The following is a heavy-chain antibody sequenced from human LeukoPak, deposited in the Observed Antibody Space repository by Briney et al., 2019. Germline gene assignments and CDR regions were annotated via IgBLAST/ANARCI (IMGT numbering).Heavy chain of an antibody. D-gene: IGHD3-10*01. J-gene: IGHJ6*02. Sequence: ASVKVSCKASGYTFTSYGISWVRQAPGQGPEWMGWISAYNGNTNYAQKLQGRVTMTTDTSTSTAYMELRSLRSDDTAVYYCATPAMVRGVIITSEAGMDVWGQGTTVTVSS. V-gene: IGHV1-18*01. CDR3: ATPAMVRGVIITSEAGMDV. CDR1: GYTFTSYG. CDR2: ISAYNGNT.